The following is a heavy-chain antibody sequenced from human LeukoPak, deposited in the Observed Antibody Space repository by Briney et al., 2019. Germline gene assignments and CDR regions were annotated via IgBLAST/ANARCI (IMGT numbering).Heavy chain of an antibody. CDR3: ARDLYQQLVYDY. Sequence: PGGSLRLSCAASGFTFSSYEMNWVRQAPGKGLEWVSYISSSGNTIYYADSVKGRFTISRDNAKNSLYLQMNSLRAEDTAVYYCARDLYQQLVYDYWGQGTLVTVSS. CDR2: ISSSGNTI. J-gene: IGHJ4*02. CDR1: GFTFSSYE. V-gene: IGHV3-48*03. D-gene: IGHD6-6*01.